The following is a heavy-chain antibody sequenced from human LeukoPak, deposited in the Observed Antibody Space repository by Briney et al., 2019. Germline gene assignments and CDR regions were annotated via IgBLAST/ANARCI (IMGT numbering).Heavy chain of an antibody. CDR1: GFTFSNSP. CDR2: ISYDGSNK. V-gene: IGHV3-30-3*01. Sequence: GGSLRLSYAAPGFTFSNSPMQWVRQAPGKGLEWVADISYDGSNKYYADSVKGRFTISRDNSKNTLNLQMNSLRAEDTAVYYCARGGVVGAINYFDYWGQGTLVTVSA. D-gene: IGHD1-26*01. CDR3: ARGGVVGAINYFDY. J-gene: IGHJ4*02.